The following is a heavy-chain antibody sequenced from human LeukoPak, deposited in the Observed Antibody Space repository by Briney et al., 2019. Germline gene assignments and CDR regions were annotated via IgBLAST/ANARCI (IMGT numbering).Heavy chain of an antibody. Sequence: GGSLRLSCAASGFTFSSYSMNWVRQAPGKGLEWVSSISSSSSYIYYADSVKGRFFISRDNAKNSLYLQMNSLRAEDTAVYYCARDRSGWYYFDYWGQGTLVTVSS. CDR1: GFTFSSYS. J-gene: IGHJ4*02. CDR3: ARDRSGWYYFDY. V-gene: IGHV3-21*01. CDR2: ISSSSSYI. D-gene: IGHD6-19*01.